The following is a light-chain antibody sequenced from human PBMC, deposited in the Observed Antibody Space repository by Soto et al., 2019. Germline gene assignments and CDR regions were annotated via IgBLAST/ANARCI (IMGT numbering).Light chain of an antibody. J-gene: IGKJ1*01. V-gene: IGKV1-5*01. CDR1: QSISSW. CDR2: GAS. CDR3: QHLG. Sequence: DIQMTQSPSTLSASVGDRVTITCRASQSISSWLAWYQQKPGKAPKLLIYGASTLESGVPSRFSGSGSGTDFTLTISGLQPDDFATYYCQHLGFGQGTKVEIK.